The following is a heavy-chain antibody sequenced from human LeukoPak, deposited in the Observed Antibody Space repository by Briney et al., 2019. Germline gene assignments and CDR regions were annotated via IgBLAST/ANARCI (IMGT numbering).Heavy chain of an antibody. CDR1: GYTFTSYY. J-gene: IGHJ3*02. CDR2: INPSGGST. V-gene: IGHV1-46*01. D-gene: IGHD3-10*01. CDR3: ARNYGSGSYYAYAFDI. Sequence: GASVKVSCKASGYTFTSYYMHWVRQAPGQGLEWMGIINPSGGSTSYAQKFQGRVTMTRDTSTSTVYMELSGLRSEDTAVYYCARNYGSGSYYAYAFDIWGQGTMVTVSS.